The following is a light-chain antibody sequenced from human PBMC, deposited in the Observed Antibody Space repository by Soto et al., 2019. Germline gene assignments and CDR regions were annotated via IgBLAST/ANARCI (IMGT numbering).Light chain of an antibody. Sequence: AIRMTQSPSSXSASTGDRVTITCRASQGISSYLAWYQQKPGKAPKLLIYAASTLQSGVPSRFSGSGSGTDFTLTISCLQSEDFATYYCQQYYSYPLTVGRGTKVDIK. V-gene: IGKV1-8*01. J-gene: IGKJ4*01. CDR3: QQYYSYPLT. CDR2: AAS. CDR1: QGISSY.